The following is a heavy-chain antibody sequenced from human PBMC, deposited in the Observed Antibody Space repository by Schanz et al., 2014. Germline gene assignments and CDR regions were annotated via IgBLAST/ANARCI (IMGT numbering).Heavy chain of an antibody. V-gene: IGHV3-11*04. CDR1: GFPFSDYF. Sequence: QVQLVDSGGGLVKPGGSLRLSCTASGFPFSDYFMAWIRQPPGRGLEWVSYISGSSRTIYYADSMKGRFTISRDNAKNSLYLEMNSLRAEDTALYYCARDRRNADLDYWGQGTLVTVSS. CDR3: ARDRRNADLDY. D-gene: IGHD1-1*01. CDR2: ISGSSRTI. J-gene: IGHJ4*02.